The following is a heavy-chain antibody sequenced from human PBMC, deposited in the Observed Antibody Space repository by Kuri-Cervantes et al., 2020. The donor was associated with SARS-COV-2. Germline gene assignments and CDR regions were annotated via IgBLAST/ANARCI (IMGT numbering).Heavy chain of an antibody. CDR2: IYYSGNT. Sequence: GSLRLSCTVSGGSIGRRNYYWGWIRQPPGKGLEWIGNIYYSGNTYYNPSLRSRVTISEDTSKNQFSLKLSSVTAADTAVYYCATGYSSRGGFDLWGQGTLVTVSS. J-gene: IGHJ5*02. CDR1: GGSIGRRNYY. V-gene: IGHV4-39*01. D-gene: IGHD6-13*01. CDR3: ATGYSSRGGFDL.